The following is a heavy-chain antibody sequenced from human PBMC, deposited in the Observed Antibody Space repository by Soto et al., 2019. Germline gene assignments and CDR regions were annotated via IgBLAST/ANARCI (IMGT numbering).Heavy chain of an antibody. CDR3: AKDMDEEEAPLGD. CDR2: ISYDGSNK. Sequence: QVQLVESGGGVVQPGRSLRLSCAASGFTFSSYGMHWVRQAPGKGLEWVAVISYDGSNKYYADSVKGRFTISRDNSKNTLYLQMNSLRAEDTAVYYCAKDMDEEEAPLGDWGQGTLVTVSS. D-gene: IGHD3-16*01. V-gene: IGHV3-30*18. J-gene: IGHJ4*02. CDR1: GFTFSSYG.